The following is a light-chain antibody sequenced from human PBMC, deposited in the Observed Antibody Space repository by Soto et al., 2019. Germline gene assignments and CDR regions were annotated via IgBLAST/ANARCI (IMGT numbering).Light chain of an antibody. J-gene: IGKJ2*01. Sequence: EIVLTQSPGTLSLSPGERATLSCRASQSVSSSYLAWYQQRPGQAPRLLIYGASSRATGIPGRFSGSGSGTDFTLTVSRLEPDDSAVYYCQQYGKSSGTFGQGTKLEIK. CDR2: GAS. V-gene: IGKV3-20*01. CDR3: QQYGKSSGT. CDR1: QSVSSSY.